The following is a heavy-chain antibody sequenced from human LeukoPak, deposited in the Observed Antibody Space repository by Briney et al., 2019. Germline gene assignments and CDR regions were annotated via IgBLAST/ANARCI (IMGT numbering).Heavy chain of an antibody. J-gene: IGHJ4*02. D-gene: IGHD2-15*01. Sequence: ASVKVSCKASGYTFTSYDINWVRQAPGQGLEWMGWISAYNGNTNYAQKLQGRVTMTTDTSTSTAYMELRSLRSDDTAVYYCARTPWRYCSGGSCYSTYYFDYWGQGTLVTVSS. CDR3: ARTPWRYCSGGSCYSTYYFDY. CDR2: ISAYNGNT. CDR1: GYTFTSYD. V-gene: IGHV1-18*01.